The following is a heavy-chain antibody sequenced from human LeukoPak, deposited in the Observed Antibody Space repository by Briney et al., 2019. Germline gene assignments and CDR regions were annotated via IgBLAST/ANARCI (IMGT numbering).Heavy chain of an antibody. CDR3: AKGSANAWPYYFDY. Sequence: QPGGSLRLSCAGSGFTFSSYAMSWVRQTPGKGLEWVSAITDSGSNTFHADSVKGRLTISRDNSKNTLYLQMNSLRAEDTAIYYCAKGSANAWPYYFDYWGQGTLVTVSS. J-gene: IGHJ4*02. D-gene: IGHD2-15*01. CDR1: GFTFSSYA. V-gene: IGHV3-23*01. CDR2: ITDSGSNT.